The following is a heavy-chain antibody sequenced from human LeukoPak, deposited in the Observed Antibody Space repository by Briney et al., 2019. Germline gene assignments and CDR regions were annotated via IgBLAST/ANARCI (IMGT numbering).Heavy chain of an antibody. V-gene: IGHV4-59*01. CDR1: GGSISSYY. J-gene: IGHJ5*02. D-gene: IGHD6-13*01. CDR3: AREVRIAAAGTGDNWFDP. CDR2: IYYSGST. Sequence: SETLSLTCTVSGGSISSYYWSWVRQPPGKGLGWIGCIYYSGSTNYNPFLKSRVTISVDTSKNQFSLQLSSVTAADTAVYYCAREVRIAAAGTGDNWFDPWGQGTLVTVSS.